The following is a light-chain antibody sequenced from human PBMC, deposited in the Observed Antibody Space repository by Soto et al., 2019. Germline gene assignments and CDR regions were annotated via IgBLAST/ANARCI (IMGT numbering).Light chain of an antibody. J-gene: IGKJ1*01. V-gene: IGKV3-15*01. Sequence: EVVLTQSPASLSVSRGGGATLFVRASQSVSSKLAWYHQKPGQAPRLLIYGASTRATGIPARFSGSGSGTEFTLTISSLESEDFAVYYCQQYSIWRTFGQGTKVDIK. CDR1: QSVSSK. CDR3: QQYSIWRT. CDR2: GAS.